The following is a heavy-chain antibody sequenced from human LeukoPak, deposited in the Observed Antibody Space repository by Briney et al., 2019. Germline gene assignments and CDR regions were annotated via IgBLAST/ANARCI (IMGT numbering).Heavy chain of an antibody. Sequence: GVSLRLSCAASGFSFSSSNLNWFRQPPGRGLEWVSSITSDADIYYAHSLKGRFSISRDNAKNSVSLQMISLRAEDTAVYYCARADYGDYGVDYWGQGALVTVSS. D-gene: IGHD4-17*01. CDR1: GFSFSSSN. V-gene: IGHV3-21*01. J-gene: IGHJ4*02. CDR3: ARADYGDYGVDY. CDR2: ITSDADI.